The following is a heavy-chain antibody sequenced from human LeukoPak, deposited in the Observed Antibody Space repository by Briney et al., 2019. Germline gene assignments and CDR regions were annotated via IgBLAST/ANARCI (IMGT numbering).Heavy chain of an antibody. CDR2: IYTSGST. D-gene: IGHD3-3*01. CDR3: ARDPNVLRFLEWHHSYYYYGMDV. Sequence: SETLSLTCTVSGGSISSYYWSWIRQPAGKGPEWIGRIYTSGSTNYNPPLKSRVTMSVDTSKNQFSLKLSSVTAADTAVYYCARDPNVLRFLEWHHSYYYYGMDVWGQGTTVTVSS. J-gene: IGHJ6*02. CDR1: GGSISSYY. V-gene: IGHV4-4*07.